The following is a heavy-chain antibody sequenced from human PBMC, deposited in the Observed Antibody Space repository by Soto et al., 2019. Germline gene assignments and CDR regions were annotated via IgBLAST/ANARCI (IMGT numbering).Heavy chain of an antibody. D-gene: IGHD3-16*01. Sequence: QVQLVQSGAEVKKPGASVKVSCKASGYTFTSYDINWVRQATGQGLEWMGWMNPNSANTGYAQKFQGRVTMTRNTAISTASVERSSLGSEYTAVYYCAREGVRGMEVWGQGTTVTVSS. J-gene: IGHJ6*02. V-gene: IGHV1-8*01. CDR1: GYTFTSYD. CDR2: MNPNSANT. CDR3: AREGVRGMEV.